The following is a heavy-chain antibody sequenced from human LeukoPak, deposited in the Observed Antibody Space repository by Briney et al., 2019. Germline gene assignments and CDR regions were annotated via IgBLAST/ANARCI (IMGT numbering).Heavy chain of an antibody. J-gene: IGHJ3*02. D-gene: IGHD6-25*01. CDR3: ARTATADAFDI. Sequence: PSETLSLTCAVYGGSFSGYYWSWIRQPPGKGLEWIGEINHSGSTNYNPSLKSRVTISVDTSKNQFSLKLSYVTAADTAVYYCARTATADAFDIWGQGTMVTVSS. V-gene: IGHV4-34*01. CDR2: INHSGST. CDR1: GGSFSGYY.